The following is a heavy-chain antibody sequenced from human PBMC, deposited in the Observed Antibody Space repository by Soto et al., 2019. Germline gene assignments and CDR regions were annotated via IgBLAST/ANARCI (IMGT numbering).Heavy chain of an antibody. CDR2: ISYDGSNK. CDR3: ARDGLDWVVAATSYYYYYGMDV. J-gene: IGHJ6*02. Sequence: QVQLVESGGGVVQPGRSLRLSCAASGFTFSSYAMHWVRQAPGKGLEWVAVISYDGSNKYYADSVKGRFTISRDNSKNTLYLQMNSLRAEDTAVYYCARDGLDWVVAATSYYYYYGMDVWGQGTTVTVSS. CDR1: GFTFSSYA. D-gene: IGHD2-15*01. V-gene: IGHV3-30-3*01.